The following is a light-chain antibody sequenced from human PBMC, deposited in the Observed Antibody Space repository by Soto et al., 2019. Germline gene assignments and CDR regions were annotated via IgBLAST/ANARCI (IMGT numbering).Light chain of an antibody. CDR1: QSIGSN. CDR3: QQYNTWSLIT. V-gene: IGKV3-15*01. CDR2: GAS. Sequence: EIVMTQSPATLSVSPGDTATLSCRASQSIGSNVGWYQQKPGQAPRLLIYGASTRATGISARFSGSGSGTEFSRTISSLQSEDLAVYYCQQYNTWSLITFGQGTRLEIK. J-gene: IGKJ5*01.